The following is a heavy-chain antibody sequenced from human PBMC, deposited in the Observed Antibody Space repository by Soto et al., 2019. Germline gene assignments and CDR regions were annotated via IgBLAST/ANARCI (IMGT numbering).Heavy chain of an antibody. D-gene: IGHD3-9*01. Sequence: SETLSLTCAVYGGSFSGYYWSWIRQPPGKGLEWIGEINHSGSTNYNPSLKSRVTISVDTSKNQFSLKLSSVTAADTAVYYCARGVLVDYDILTGSLPSLDYWGQEILLTVSS. CDR3: ARGVLVDYDILTGSLPSLDY. V-gene: IGHV4-34*01. J-gene: IGHJ4*02. CDR2: INHSGST. CDR1: GGSFSGYY.